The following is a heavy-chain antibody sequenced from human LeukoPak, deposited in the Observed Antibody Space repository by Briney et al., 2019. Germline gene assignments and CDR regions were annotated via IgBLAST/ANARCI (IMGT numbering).Heavy chain of an antibody. J-gene: IGHJ4*02. CDR3: AKDPDQASAFELSFDY. V-gene: IGHV3-23*01. D-gene: IGHD5-12*01. Sequence: GGSLRLSCAASGFTFSSYAMSWVRQAPGKGLEWVSAISGSGGSTYYADSVKGRFTISRDNSKNTLYLQMNSLRAEDTAVYYCAKDPDQASAFELSFDYWGQGTLVTVSS. CDR1: GFTFSSYA. CDR2: ISGSGGST.